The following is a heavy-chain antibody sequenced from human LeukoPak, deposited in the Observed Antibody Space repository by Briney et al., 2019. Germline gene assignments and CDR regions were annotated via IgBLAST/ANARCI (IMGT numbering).Heavy chain of an antibody. V-gene: IGHV4-39*07. CDR3: AGTIAAAGDFDY. CDR2: IYYSGST. D-gene: IGHD6-13*01. CDR1: GGSISSSSYY. J-gene: IGHJ4*02. Sequence: ETLSLTCTVSGGSISSSSYYWGWIRQPPGKGLEWIGSIYYSGSTYYNPSLKSRVTISVDTSKNQFSLKLSSVTAADTAVYYCAGTIAAAGDFDYWGQGTLVTVSS.